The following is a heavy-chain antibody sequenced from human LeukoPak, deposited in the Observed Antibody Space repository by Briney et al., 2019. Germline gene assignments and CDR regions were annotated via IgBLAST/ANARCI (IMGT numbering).Heavy chain of an antibody. CDR2: INDDGSSI. CDR1: GFPFSSYA. CDR3: ARGGNYLLDAFEI. D-gene: IGHD1-26*01. Sequence: PGGSLRLSCSASGFPFSSYAMHWVRQAPGKGLLWVSRINDDGSSISYADSVKGRLTISRDNAKNTLYLQMNSLRAEDTAVYYCARGGNYLLDAFEIWGQGTMVTVSS. J-gene: IGHJ3*02. V-gene: IGHV3-74*01.